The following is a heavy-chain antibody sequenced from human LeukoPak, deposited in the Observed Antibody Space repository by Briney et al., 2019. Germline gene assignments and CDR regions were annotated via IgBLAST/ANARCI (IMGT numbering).Heavy chain of an antibody. CDR1: GGSISSSSYY. D-gene: IGHD2-15*01. CDR3: ARLMVVAARGFDY. CDR2: IYYSGST. J-gene: IGHJ4*02. Sequence: RSSETLSLTCTVSGGSISSSSYYWGWIRQPPGKGLEWIGSIYYSGSTYYNPSLKSRFTISVDTSKNQFSLKLSSVTAADTAVYYCARLMVVAARGFDYWGQGTLVTVSS. V-gene: IGHV4-39*01.